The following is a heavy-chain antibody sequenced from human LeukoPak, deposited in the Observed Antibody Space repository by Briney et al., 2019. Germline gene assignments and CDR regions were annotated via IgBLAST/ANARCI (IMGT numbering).Heavy chain of an antibody. V-gene: IGHV1-69*04. CDR3: AGETRPEPDAFDI. D-gene: IGHD1-14*01. CDR2: IIPILGIA. Sequence: ASVKVSCKASGGTFSSYAISWVRQAPGQGLERMGRIIPILGIANYAQKFQGGVTITADKSTSTAYMELSSLRSEDTAVYYCAGETRPEPDAFDIWGQGTMVTVSS. CDR1: GGTFSSYA. J-gene: IGHJ3*02.